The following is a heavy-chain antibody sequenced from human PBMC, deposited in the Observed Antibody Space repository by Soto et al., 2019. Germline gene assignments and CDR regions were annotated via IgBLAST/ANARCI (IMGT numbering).Heavy chain of an antibody. Sequence: SVKVSCTASGGTFSSYAISWVRQAPGQGLEWMGGIIPIFGTANYAQKFQGRVTITADESTSTAYMELNILRSEDTAVYYCATPALALDKATLKCTAQWRKGIMVTVS. D-gene: IGHD5-18*01. J-gene: IGHJ4*02. CDR1: GGTFSSYA. V-gene: IGHV1-69*13. CDR3: ATPALALDKATLKCTAQ. CDR2: IIPIFGTA.